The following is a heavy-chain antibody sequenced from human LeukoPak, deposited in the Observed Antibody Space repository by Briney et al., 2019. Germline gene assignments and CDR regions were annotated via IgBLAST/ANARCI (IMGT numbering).Heavy chain of an antibody. D-gene: IGHD3-3*01. CDR2: ISGSGGST. Sequence: GGSLRLSCAASGFTFSTYAMSWVRQAPGKGLEWVSVISGSGGSTYYADSVKGRFTISRDNSKTTLYLQMNSLRAEDTAVYYCAKDTRITIFGGIDYWGRGTLVTVS. CDR1: GFTFSTYA. V-gene: IGHV3-23*01. J-gene: IGHJ4*02. CDR3: AKDTRITIFGGIDY.